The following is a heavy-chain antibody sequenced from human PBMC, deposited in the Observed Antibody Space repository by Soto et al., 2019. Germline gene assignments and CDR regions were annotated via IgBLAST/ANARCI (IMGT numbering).Heavy chain of an antibody. CDR3: ARGNPFNYAGFDV. CDR2: MNAKSGDT. Sequence: ASVKVSCKASGYTFSDFDINWLRQASGQGPEWMGWMNAKSGDTFFAQRFQGKFNMTWDTSLSTAYMEVGSLTSDDTAIYYCARGNPFNYAGFDVWRQGTTVTVSS. CDR1: GYTFSDFD. J-gene: IGHJ6*02. V-gene: IGHV1-8*01. D-gene: IGHD3-16*01.